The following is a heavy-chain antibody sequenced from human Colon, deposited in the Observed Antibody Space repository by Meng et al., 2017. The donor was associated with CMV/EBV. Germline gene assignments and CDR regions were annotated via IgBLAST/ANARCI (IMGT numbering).Heavy chain of an antibody. CDR3: FRESQSGSYIYLQH. D-gene: IGHD1-26*01. CDR1: GYTFTNYV. V-gene: IGHV1-18*01. Sequence: QVQLVEAGAEVKRPGASVKVSCKASGYTFTNYVISWVRQAPGQGLEWMGWISAYTGDTYYAQKFQGRVTMTTDTSTSTAYMELRSLRSDDTAVYYCFRESQSGSYIYLQHWGQGTLVTVSS. J-gene: IGHJ1*01. CDR2: ISAYTGDT.